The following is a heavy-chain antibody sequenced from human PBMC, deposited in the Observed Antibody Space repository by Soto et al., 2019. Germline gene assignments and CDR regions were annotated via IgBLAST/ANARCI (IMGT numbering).Heavy chain of an antibody. CDR2: MNPNSGNT. CDR3: ARERSAAGTGWFEP. V-gene: IGHV1-8*01. D-gene: IGHD6-13*01. J-gene: IGHJ5*02. CDR1: GYTFTSYD. Sequence: QVQLVQSGAEVKKPGASVKVSCKASGYTFTSYDINWVRQATGQGLEWMGWMNPNSGNTGYAQKFQGRVTMTRNTSISTAYMELRSLRSEDTAVYYCARERSAAGTGWFEPWGQGTLVTVSS.